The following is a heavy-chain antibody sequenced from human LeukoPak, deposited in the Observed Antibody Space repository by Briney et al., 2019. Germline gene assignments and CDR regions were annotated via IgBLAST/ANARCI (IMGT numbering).Heavy chain of an antibody. V-gene: IGHV1-8*03. J-gene: IGHJ6*03. D-gene: IGHD2-8*02. CDR2: MNPNSGNT. CDR1: GYTFTSYD. Sequence: ASVKVSCRASGYTFTSYDINWVRQATGQGLEWMGWMNPNSGNTGYAQKFQGRVTITRNTSISTAYMELSSLRSEDTAVYYCARAYWVYYYVDVWGKGTTVTVSS. CDR3: ARAYWVYYYVDV.